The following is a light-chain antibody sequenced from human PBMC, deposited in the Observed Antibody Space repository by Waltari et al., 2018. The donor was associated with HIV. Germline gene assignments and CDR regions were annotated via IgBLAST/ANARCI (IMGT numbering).Light chain of an antibody. J-gene: IGLJ3*02. CDR2: GKN. CDR3: NSRDSSGNIWV. CDR1: SLRSYY. V-gene: IGLV3-19*01. Sequence: SSELTQDPAVSVALGQTVRITCQGDSLRSYYASWYQQKPGQAPVLVIYGKNNRPSGIPDRFSGSSLGNTASLTITGAQAEDEADYYCNSRDSSGNIWVFGGGTKLTVL.